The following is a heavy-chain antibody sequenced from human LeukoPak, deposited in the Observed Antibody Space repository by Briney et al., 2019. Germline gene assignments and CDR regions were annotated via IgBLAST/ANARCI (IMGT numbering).Heavy chain of an antibody. D-gene: IGHD3-22*01. CDR3: ARDARTVGITMIVVGFDY. V-gene: IGHV3-30*04. CDR2: ISYDGTNK. CDR1: GFTFSSYA. Sequence: SGGSLRLSCAASGFTFSSYAMYWVRQSPGKGLEWVAVISYDGTNKYYADSVKGRFTISRANSKNTLYLQMNSLRAEDTAVYYCARDARTVGITMIVVGFDYWGQGTLVTVSS. J-gene: IGHJ4*02.